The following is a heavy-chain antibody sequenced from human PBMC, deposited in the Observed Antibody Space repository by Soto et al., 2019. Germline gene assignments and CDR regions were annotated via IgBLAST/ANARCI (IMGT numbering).Heavy chain of an antibody. V-gene: IGHV3-33*01. D-gene: IGHD5-18*01. J-gene: IGHJ4*02. CDR1: GFTFSRDG. CDR2: IWYDGSNK. Sequence: GGSLRLSCAASGFTFSRDGMHWVRQAPGKGLEWVAVIWYDGSNKYYADSVKGRFTISRDNSKNTLYLQMNSLRAEDTAVYYCARGYSYGWNFDYWGQGTLVTVSS. CDR3: ARGYSYGWNFDY.